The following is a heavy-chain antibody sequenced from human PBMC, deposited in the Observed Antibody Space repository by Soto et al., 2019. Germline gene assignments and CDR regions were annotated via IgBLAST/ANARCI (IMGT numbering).Heavy chain of an antibody. D-gene: IGHD6-13*01. CDR3: SKGTGGTAAGTNWFDP. J-gene: IGHJ5*02. V-gene: IGHV3-23*01. Sequence: GESLKISCAASGFTFRSYAMRWVRQAPGHGLEWVSAVRGSGGSTYSAESGKGRFIISRDNSKNTLYLQMNSLRAEDTAVYYWSKGTGGTAAGTNWFDPWGQGTLVTVSS. CDR1: GFTFRSYA. CDR2: VRGSGGST.